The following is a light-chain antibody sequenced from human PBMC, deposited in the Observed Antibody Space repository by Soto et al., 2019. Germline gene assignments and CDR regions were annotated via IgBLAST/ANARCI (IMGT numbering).Light chain of an antibody. CDR1: QSVSSY. V-gene: IGKV3-11*01. CDR3: QQYHSYPVT. J-gene: IGKJ4*01. Sequence: EIVLTQSPATLSLSPGERATLSCRASQSVSSYLAWYQHKPGQAPRLLIYDASNRATGIPARFSGSGSGTDFTLTISRLEPEDFAVYYCQQYHSYPVTFGGGTQVEIK. CDR2: DAS.